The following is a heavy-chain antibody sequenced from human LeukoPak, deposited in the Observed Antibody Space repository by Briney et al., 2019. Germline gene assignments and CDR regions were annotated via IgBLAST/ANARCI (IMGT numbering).Heavy chain of an antibody. V-gene: IGHV4-39*01. CDR3: ARHVVGNYDLLSFDY. CDR1: GGSIISSSYY. CDR2: MFYSGNT. D-gene: IGHD2-21*01. J-gene: IGHJ4*02. Sequence: SETLSLTCGVSGGSIISSSYYWGWIRQPPGKGLEWIASMFYSGNTYNNPSLKSRVTMSVDTTENQFSLKLSSVTAADTAVYYCARHVVGNYDLLSFDYWGQGSLVTVSS.